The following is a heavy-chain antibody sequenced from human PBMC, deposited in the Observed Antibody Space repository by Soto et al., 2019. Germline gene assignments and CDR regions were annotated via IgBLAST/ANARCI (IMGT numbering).Heavy chain of an antibody. J-gene: IGHJ4*02. CDR2: ISSSSSYI. V-gene: IGHV3-21*01. D-gene: IGHD3-22*01. CDR1: GFTFSSYS. CDR3: ASFPDYYFCRRYHFYY. Sequence: GGSLRLSCAASGFTFSSYSMNWVRQAPGKGLEWVSSISSSSSYIYYADSVKGRFTISRDNAKNSLYLQMNSLRAEDTAVYYSASFPDYYFCRRYHFYYPAQRSLVPVSS.